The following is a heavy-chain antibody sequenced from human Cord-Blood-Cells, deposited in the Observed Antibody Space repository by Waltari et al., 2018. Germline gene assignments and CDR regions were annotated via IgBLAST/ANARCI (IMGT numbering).Heavy chain of an antibody. V-gene: IGHV4-39*01. D-gene: IGHD2-2*01. Sequence: QLQLQESGPGLVKPSETLSLTCTVSGGSISSSSYYWGWIRQPPGKGLEWIGSIYYSGSTSYNPSLKGRVTISVDTSKNQFSLKLSSVTAADTAVYYCARHGYDIVVVPASDLYYFDYWGQGTLVTVSS. CDR3: ARHGYDIVVVPASDLYYFDY. CDR1: GGSISSSSYY. CDR2: IYYSGST. J-gene: IGHJ4*02.